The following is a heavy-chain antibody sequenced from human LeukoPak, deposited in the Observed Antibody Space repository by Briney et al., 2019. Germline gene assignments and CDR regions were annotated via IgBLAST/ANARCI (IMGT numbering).Heavy chain of an antibody. J-gene: IGHJ5*02. V-gene: IGHV3-21*01. Sequence: GGSLRLSCAASGFTFSSYSMNWVRQAPGKGLEWVSSISSSSSYIYYADSVKGRFTISRDNAKNSLYLQMNSLRAEDTAMYYCARDPPPAYVGTAMATTWGQGTLVTVSS. CDR3: ARDPPPAYVGTAMATT. D-gene: IGHD5-18*01. CDR2: ISSSSSYI. CDR1: GFTFSSYS.